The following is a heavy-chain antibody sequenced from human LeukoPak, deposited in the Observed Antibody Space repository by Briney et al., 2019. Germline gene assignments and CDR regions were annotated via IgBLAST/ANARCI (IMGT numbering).Heavy chain of an antibody. J-gene: IGHJ5*02. V-gene: IGHV1-2*06. CDR1: GYTFTGYY. D-gene: IGHD2-2*01. CDR3: AREGSTSNWFDP. CDR2: INPNSGGT. Sequence: ASVKVSCKASGYTFTGYYMQWVRQAPGQGLEWMGRINPNSGGTNYAQKFQGRVTMTRDTSISTAYMELSRLRSDDTAVYYCAREGSTSNWFDPWGQGTLVTVSS.